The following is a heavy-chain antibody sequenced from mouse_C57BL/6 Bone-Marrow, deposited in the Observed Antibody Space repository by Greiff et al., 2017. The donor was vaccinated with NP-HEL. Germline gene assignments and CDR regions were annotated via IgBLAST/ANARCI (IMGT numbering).Heavy chain of an antibody. CDR3: ASPRRSSGYLYYAMDD. CDR2: IDPANGNT. CDR1: GFNIKNTY. J-gene: IGHJ4*01. D-gene: IGHD3-2*02. V-gene: IGHV14-3*01. Sequence: VQLKESVAELVRPGASVKLSCTASGFNIKNTYMHWVKQRPEQGLEWIGRIDPANGNTKYAPKFQGKATITADTSSNTAYLQLSSLTSEDTAIYYCASPRRSSGYLYYAMDDWGQGTSVTVSS.